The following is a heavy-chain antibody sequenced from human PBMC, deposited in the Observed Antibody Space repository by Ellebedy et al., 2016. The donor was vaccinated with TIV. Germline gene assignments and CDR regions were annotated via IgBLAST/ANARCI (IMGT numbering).Heavy chain of an antibody. CDR3: ATVGLYYFDY. V-gene: IGHV3-30*03. CDR2: ISSGGSNK. J-gene: IGHJ4*02. Sequence: PGGSLRLSCAASGFTFSSYGMHWVRQAPGKGLEWVAIISSGGSNKYHAGSVKGRFTISRDNYKNTLYLQMNSLKAEDTAVYYCATVGLYYFDYWGQGTLVTVSS. CDR1: GFTFSSYG. D-gene: IGHD1-26*01.